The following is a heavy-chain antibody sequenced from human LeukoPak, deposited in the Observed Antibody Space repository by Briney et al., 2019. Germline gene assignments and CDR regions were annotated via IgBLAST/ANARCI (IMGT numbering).Heavy chain of an antibody. J-gene: IGHJ4*02. V-gene: IGHV3-23*01. CDR1: GFTFSNYA. CDR3: AKDPRSFVGRPPDS. Sequence: GGSLRLSCAASGFTFSNYAMTWVRQAPGKGLEWVSSISGSGETTYYADSVKGRLSISRDNSKNTLYLQMNSLRAEDTAVYYCAKDPRSFVGRPPDSWGQGTPVTVSS. CDR2: ISGSGETT. D-gene: IGHD2-15*01.